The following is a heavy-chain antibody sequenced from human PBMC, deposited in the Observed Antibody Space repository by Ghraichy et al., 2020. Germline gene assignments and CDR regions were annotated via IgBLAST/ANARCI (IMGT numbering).Heavy chain of an antibody. D-gene: IGHD3-3*01. V-gene: IGHV4-59*01. Sequence: SETLSLTCTVSGGSISSYYWSWIRQPPGKGLEWIGYIYYSGSTNYNPSLKSRVTISVDTSKNQFSLKLSSVTAADTAVYYCARAQIWSRHWFDPWGQGTLVTVSS. J-gene: IGHJ5*02. CDR2: IYYSGST. CDR3: ARAQIWSRHWFDP. CDR1: GGSISSYY.